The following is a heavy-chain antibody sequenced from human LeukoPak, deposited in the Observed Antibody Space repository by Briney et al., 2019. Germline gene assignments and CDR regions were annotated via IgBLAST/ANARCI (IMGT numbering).Heavy chain of an antibody. CDR1: GFTFSSYG. CDR2: IWYDGSNK. J-gene: IGHJ4*02. V-gene: IGHV3-33*01. D-gene: IGHD6-6*01. CDR3: ARDLGLGTRPIYYFDY. Sequence: GRSLRLSCAASGFTFSSYGMHWVRQAPGKGLEWVAVIWYDGSNKYYADSVKGRFTISRDNSKNTLYLQVNSLRAEDTAVYYCARDLGLGTRPIYYFDYWGQGTLVTVSS.